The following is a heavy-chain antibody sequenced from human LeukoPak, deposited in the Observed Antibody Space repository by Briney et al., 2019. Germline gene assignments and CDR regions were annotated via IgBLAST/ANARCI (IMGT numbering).Heavy chain of an antibody. CDR2: VDHTGST. D-gene: IGHD1-1*01. J-gene: IGHJ6*03. Sequence: PSETLSLTCSVSDDSITMYYWNWIRQPPGKGLEWIGYVDHTGSTNFNPSLNGRVSISRDTTNNLFSLRLRSVTAADTAVHFCXXXXXXXXTWYSTYYYYFYMDVWGKGTTVTVSS. CDR1: DDSITMYY. CDR3: XXXXXXXXTWYSTYYYYFYMDV. V-gene: IGHV4-59*01.